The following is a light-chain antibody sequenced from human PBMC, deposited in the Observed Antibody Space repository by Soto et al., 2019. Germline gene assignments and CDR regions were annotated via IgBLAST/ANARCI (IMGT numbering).Light chain of an antibody. J-gene: IGLJ2*01. V-gene: IGLV1-44*01. CDR1: TSNIGPNT. CDR2: HNT. Sequence: QSVLTQPPSASGTPGQTVTISFAGGTSNIGPNTVNWYQQVPGTAPKPPLYHNTQRPSGVPDRFSGSKSGTSASLAISGLQSEDEADYYCAAWDDSLNGVIFGAGTQLTVL. CDR3: AAWDDSLNGVI.